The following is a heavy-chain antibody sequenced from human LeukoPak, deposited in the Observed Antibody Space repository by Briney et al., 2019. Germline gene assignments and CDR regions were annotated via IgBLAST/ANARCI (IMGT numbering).Heavy chain of an antibody. D-gene: IGHD5-12*01. V-gene: IGHV4-39*07. CDR3: ARVATIRSGYMDV. J-gene: IGHJ6*03. CDR2: IYYSGTA. Sequence: SETLSLTCTVSGGSISSRSYYWGWIRQPPGTGLEWIGSIYYSGTADYNPSLKSRVTISVDTSKNQFSLKLSSVTAADTAVYYCARVATIRSGYMDVWGKGTTVTISS. CDR1: GGSISSRSYY.